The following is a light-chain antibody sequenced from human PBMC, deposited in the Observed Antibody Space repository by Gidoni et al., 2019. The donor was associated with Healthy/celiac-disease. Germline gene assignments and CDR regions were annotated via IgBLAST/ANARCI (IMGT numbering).Light chain of an antibody. V-gene: IGLV1-40*01. J-gene: IGLJ2*01. CDR1: SYNIGAGYD. CDR3: QSYDSSLSGHVV. Sequence: QSVLTQPPSVSWAPGQRVTISCTGRSYNIGAGYDVHWYQQLPGTAPKLLIYGNSNRPSGVPDRFSGSKAGTSASLAITGLQAEDEADYYCQSYDSSLSGHVVFGGGTKLTVL. CDR2: GNS.